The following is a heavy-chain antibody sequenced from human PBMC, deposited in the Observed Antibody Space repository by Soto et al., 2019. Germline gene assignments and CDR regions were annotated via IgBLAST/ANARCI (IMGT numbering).Heavy chain of an antibody. D-gene: IGHD3-10*01. CDR3: AKVGLWFGELFPYPIDY. J-gene: IGHJ4*02. V-gene: IGHV3-23*01. CDR2: ISGSGGST. Sequence: EVQLLESGGGLVQPGGSLRLSCAASGFTCSSYAMSWVRQAPGKGLEWVSAISGSGGSTYYADSVKGRFTISRDNSXNXLYLQMNSLRAEDTAVYYCAKVGLWFGELFPYPIDYWGQGTLVTVSS. CDR1: GFTCSSYA.